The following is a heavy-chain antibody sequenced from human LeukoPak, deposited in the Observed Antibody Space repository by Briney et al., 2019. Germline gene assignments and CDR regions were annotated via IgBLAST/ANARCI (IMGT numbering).Heavy chain of an antibody. J-gene: IGHJ5*02. CDR3: ARGRVFPGVAPRQVWFDP. CDR2: MNPKSGNT. CDR1: GYTFSSDV. D-gene: IGHD3-10*01. Sequence: ASVKVSCKASGYTFSSDVINWVRQAPGQGLEWMGWMNPKSGNTGYAQKFLGRVTMTRNTSISTAYMELSRLRSEDTAVYYCARGRVFPGVAPRQVWFDPWGQGTPVTVSS. V-gene: IGHV1-8*02.